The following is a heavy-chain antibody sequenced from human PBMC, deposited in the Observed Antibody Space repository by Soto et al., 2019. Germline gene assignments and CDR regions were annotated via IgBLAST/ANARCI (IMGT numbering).Heavy chain of an antibody. Sequence: GGSLRLSCAASGFTFSSYAMSWVRQAPGKGLEWVSAISGSGGSTYYADSVKGRFTISRDNSKNTLYLQMNSLRAEDTAVYYCAKDSVRRQQLVEPYFDYWGQGTLVTVSS. J-gene: IGHJ4*02. D-gene: IGHD6-13*01. V-gene: IGHV3-23*01. CDR2: ISGSGGST. CDR1: GFTFSSYA. CDR3: AKDSVRRQQLVEPYFDY.